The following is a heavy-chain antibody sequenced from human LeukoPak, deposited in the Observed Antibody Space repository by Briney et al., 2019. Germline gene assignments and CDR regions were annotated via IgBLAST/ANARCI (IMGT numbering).Heavy chain of an antibody. D-gene: IGHD6-19*01. Sequence: PGGSLRLSCAASGFTFSSYEMTWVRQAPGKGLEWVSYISSSGSTRTYADSVKGRFTISRDNARNSLYLEMNTLRAEDTAVYYCAREIVSAVAGNFDYWGQGTLVTVPS. CDR3: AREIVSAVAGNFDY. V-gene: IGHV3-48*03. CDR2: ISSSGSTR. CDR1: GFTFSSYE. J-gene: IGHJ4*02.